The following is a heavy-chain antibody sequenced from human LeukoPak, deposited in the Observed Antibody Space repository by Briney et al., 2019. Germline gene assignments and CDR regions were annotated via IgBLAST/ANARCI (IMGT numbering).Heavy chain of an antibody. CDR1: GGSISNYF. Sequence: SETLSLTCSVSGGSISNYFWTWIRQPPGKGLEWIGYIYSSESTYYNPSLKSRVTISVDTSKNRFSLKLSTVTAADTAVYYCARRPTGDPKFDYWGQGTLVTVSS. CDR3: ARRPTGDPKFDY. D-gene: IGHD7-27*01. J-gene: IGHJ4*02. V-gene: IGHV4-59*08. CDR2: IYSSEST.